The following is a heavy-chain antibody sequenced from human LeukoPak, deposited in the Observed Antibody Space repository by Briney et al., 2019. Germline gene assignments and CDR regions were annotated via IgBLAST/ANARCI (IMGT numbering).Heavy chain of an antibody. CDR2: IIPIFGTA. CDR3: AVTIFGVVRWFDP. CDR1: GGTFSSYA. Sequence: GASVKVSCKASGGTFSSYAISWVRQAPGQGLEWMGGIIPIFGTANYAQKFRGRVTITADESTSTAYMELSSLRSEDPAVYYCAVTIFGVVRWFDPWGQGTLVTVSS. J-gene: IGHJ5*02. D-gene: IGHD3-3*01. V-gene: IGHV1-69*13.